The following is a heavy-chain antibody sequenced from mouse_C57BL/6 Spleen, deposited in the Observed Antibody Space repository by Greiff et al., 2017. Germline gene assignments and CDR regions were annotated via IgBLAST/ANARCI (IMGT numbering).Heavy chain of an antibody. Sequence: EVQLQESGGGLVKPGGSLTLSCAASGFTFSSYAMSWVRQTPETRLEWVATISDGGSYTYYPDNVKGRFTISRDNAKNNLYLQMSHLKSEDTAMYYCARSYYGSSPHYFDYWGQGTTLTVSS. J-gene: IGHJ2*01. CDR3: ARSYYGSSPHYFDY. CDR1: GFTFSSYA. D-gene: IGHD1-1*01. V-gene: IGHV5-4*01. CDR2: ISDGGSYT.